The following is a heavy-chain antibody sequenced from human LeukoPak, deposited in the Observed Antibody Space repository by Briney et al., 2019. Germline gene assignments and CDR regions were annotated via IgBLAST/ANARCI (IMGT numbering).Heavy chain of an antibody. CDR1: GLTFSSFG. V-gene: IGHV3-23*01. CDR3: AKDLPDYGDYIEGY. J-gene: IGHJ4*02. CDR2: ISGSGGII. Sequence: GGSLRLSCAASGLTFSSFGMSWVRQAPGKGLEWVSTISGSGGIIDYADSVKGRFTFSRDNSRNMVYLQMNSLRAEDTAVYYCAKDLPDYGDYIEGYWGQGTLVTVSS. D-gene: IGHD4-17*01.